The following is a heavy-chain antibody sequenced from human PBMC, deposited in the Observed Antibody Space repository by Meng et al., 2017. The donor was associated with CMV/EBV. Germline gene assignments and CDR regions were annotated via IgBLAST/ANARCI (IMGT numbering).Heavy chain of an antibody. CDR1: GGTFSSYA. J-gene: IGHJ5*02. CDR3: AREGGIVVVPAAPGWFDP. CDR2: IIPIFGTA. Sequence: VQLGQSGAEVKKPGSSVKVSCKASGGTFSSYAISWVRQAPGQGLGWMGGIIPIFGTANYAQKFQGRVTITADESTSTAYMELSSLRSEDTAVYYCAREGGIVVVPAAPGWFDPWGQGTLVTVSS. V-gene: IGHV1-69*12. D-gene: IGHD2-2*01.